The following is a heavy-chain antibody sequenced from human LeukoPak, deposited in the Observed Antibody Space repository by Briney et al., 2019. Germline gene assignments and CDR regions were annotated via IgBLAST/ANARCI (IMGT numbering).Heavy chain of an antibody. Sequence: GGSLRLSCAASGFTFSSYGMHWVRQAPGKGLEWVAVISYDGSNKYYADSVKGRFTISRDNSKNTLYLQMNSLRAEDTAVYYCAKDMEPFMVRGGRYYGMDVWGKGTTVTVSS. CDR3: AKDMEPFMVRGGRYYGMDV. D-gene: IGHD3-10*01. J-gene: IGHJ6*04. V-gene: IGHV3-30*18. CDR2: ISYDGSNK. CDR1: GFTFSSYG.